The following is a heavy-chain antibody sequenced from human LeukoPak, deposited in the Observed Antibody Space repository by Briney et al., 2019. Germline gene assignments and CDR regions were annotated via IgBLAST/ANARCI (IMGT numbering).Heavy chain of an antibody. CDR2: IYSGGST. CDR3: ARDNIAVAGTDY. Sequence: PRGSLRLSCAASGFTVSSNYMSWVRQAPGKGLEWVSVIYSGGSTYYADSVKGRFTISRDDSKNTLYLQMDSLRAEDTAVYYCARDNIAVAGTDYWGQGTLVTVSS. V-gene: IGHV3-66*01. CDR1: GFTVSSNY. J-gene: IGHJ4*02. D-gene: IGHD6-19*01.